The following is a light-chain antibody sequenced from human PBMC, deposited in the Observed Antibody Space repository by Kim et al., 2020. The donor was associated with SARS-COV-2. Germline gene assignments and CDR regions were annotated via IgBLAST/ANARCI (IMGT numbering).Light chain of an antibody. Sequence: DIQMTQSPSSLSASVGDRVTITCRAGQRISSYLNWYQQKPGKAPKLLIYAASSVQSGVPSRFSGSGSGTDFTLTISSLQPEDFGTYFCQQSYSTPLTFGGGTKVDIK. CDR3: QQSYSTPLT. V-gene: IGKV1-39*01. CDR1: QRISSY. J-gene: IGKJ4*01. CDR2: AAS.